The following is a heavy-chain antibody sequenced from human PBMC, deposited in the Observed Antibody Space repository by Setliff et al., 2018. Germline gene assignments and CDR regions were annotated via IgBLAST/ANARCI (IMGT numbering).Heavy chain of an antibody. J-gene: IGHJ4*02. CDR1: GFTFDDYA. D-gene: IGHD3-22*01. V-gene: IGHV3-20*04. Sequence: ETLSLSCAASGFTFDDYAMTWVRQAPGKGLEWVSGIIWNGGSHIYYADSMKGRFTISRDNAKNSRYLQMNSLRAEDTAVYYCAKDSHYYASNGYYVFDFWGQGTLVTVSS. CDR2: IIWNGGSHI. CDR3: AKDSHYYASNGYYVFDF.